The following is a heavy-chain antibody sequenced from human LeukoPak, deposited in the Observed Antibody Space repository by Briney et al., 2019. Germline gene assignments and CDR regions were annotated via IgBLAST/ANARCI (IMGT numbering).Heavy chain of an antibody. CDR1: GFTFSSYS. J-gene: IGHJ4*02. CDR2: ISRGRPTV. CDR3: VRDPEALDY. V-gene: IGHV3-48*02. Sequence: EGSLRLSCAASGFTFSSYSMNWVRQAPGKGLEWVSYISRGRPTVHYADSVRGRFTISRDNAKNSLYLQMNSLRDEDTAVYYCVRDPEALDYWGQGALVTVSS.